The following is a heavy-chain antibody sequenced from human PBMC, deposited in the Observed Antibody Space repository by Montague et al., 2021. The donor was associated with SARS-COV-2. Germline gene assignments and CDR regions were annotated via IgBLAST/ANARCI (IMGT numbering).Heavy chain of an antibody. CDR1: GDSISTSY. V-gene: IGHV2-70*13. Sequence: TLSLTCTVSGDSISTSYWAWIRQPPGKALEWLALIDGDDDKYYCASLKTRLTISKAPSTNQVVLTMTNMDPVDTGTYYCSRMGSAVAGFMSTYNFDVWGQGTQVTVSS. CDR2: IDGDDDK. CDR3: SRMGSAVAGFMSTYNFDV. D-gene: IGHD6-19*01. J-gene: IGHJ4*02.